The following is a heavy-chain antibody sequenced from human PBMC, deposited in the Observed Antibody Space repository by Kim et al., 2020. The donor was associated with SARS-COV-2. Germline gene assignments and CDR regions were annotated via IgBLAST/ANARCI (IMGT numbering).Heavy chain of an antibody. V-gene: IGHV1-3*01. D-gene: IGHD3-10*01. CDR2: INAGNGNT. Sequence: ASVKVSCKASGYTFTSYAMHWVRQAPGQRLEWMGWINAGNGNTKYSQKFQGRVTITRDTSASTAYMELSSLRSEDTAVYYCATSRGGTSWFGELLDVYWFDPWGQGTLVTVSS. CDR3: ATSRGGTSWFGELLDVYWFDP. CDR1: GYTFTSYA. J-gene: IGHJ5*02.